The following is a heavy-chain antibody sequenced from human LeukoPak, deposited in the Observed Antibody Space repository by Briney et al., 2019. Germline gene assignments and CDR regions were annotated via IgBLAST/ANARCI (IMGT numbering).Heavy chain of an antibody. CDR1: GFTFTNHG. J-gene: IGHJ2*01. V-gene: IGHV3-33*03. D-gene: IGHD2-2*01. CDR3: VGVLVPAAVGQFDI. Sequence: PGGSLRLSCAAPGFTFTNHGFHWVRQAPRKGLEWVALIGVDGSKKYYVDSLKGRITISRDNSRNTVDLQMSSLTVGDPAVYYCVGVLVPAAVGQFDIWGRGTLVTVSS. CDR2: IGVDGSKK.